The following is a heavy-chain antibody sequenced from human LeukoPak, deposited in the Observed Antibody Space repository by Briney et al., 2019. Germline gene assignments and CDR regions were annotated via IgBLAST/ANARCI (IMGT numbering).Heavy chain of an antibody. J-gene: IGHJ4*02. V-gene: IGHV4-4*07. D-gene: IGHD3-10*01. Sequence: SETLSLTCTVSGGSINKDYWSWIRQPAGKGLEWIGRIHISGSTHHNPSLKSRVTMSIDASKNQFSLKLSSVTAADTAVYYCARGLGSGSYYHYWGQGTLVTVSS. CDR1: GGSINKDY. CDR3: ARGLGSGSYYHY. CDR2: IHISGST.